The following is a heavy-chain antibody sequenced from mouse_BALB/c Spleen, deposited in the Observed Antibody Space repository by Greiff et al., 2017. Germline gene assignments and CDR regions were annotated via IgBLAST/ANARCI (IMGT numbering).Heavy chain of an antibody. Sequence: VQLQESGPGLVAPSQSLSITCTVSGFSLTSYDISWIRQPPGKGLEWLGVIWTGGGTNYNSAFMSRLSISKDNSKSQVFLKMNSLQTDDTAIYYCVRSDYGSSFAYWGQGTLVTVSA. J-gene: IGHJ3*01. CDR3: VRSDYGSSFAY. CDR2: IWTGGGT. CDR1: GFSLTSYD. V-gene: IGHV2-9-2*01. D-gene: IGHD1-1*01.